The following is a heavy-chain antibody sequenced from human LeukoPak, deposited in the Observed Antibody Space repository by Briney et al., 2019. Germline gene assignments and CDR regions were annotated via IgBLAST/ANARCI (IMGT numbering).Heavy chain of an antibody. J-gene: IGHJ5*02. D-gene: IGHD3-10*01. CDR2: MNPNSGNT. Sequence: SSVKVSCKASGHTFTSYDINWVRQATGQGLEWMGWMNPNSGNTGYAQKFQGRVTMTRNTSISTAYMELSSLRSEDTAVYYCAREVGYYGSGSYNWFDPWGQGTLVTVSS. CDR1: GHTFTSYD. CDR3: AREVGYYGSGSYNWFDP. V-gene: IGHV1-8*01.